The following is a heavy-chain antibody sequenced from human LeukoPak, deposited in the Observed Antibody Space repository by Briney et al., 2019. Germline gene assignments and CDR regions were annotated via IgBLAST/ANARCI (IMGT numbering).Heavy chain of an antibody. D-gene: IGHD6-19*01. CDR2: IWYDGSNK. J-gene: IGHJ4*02. Sequence: GGSLRLSCAASGFTFSSYGMHWVRQAPGKGLEWVAVIWYDGSNKYYADSVKGRFTISRDNSKNTLYLQMNSLRAEDTAVYYCAKDKTQGRRAVLLAVAGSVAGDWGQGTMVTVSS. CDR3: AKDKTQGRRAVLLAVAGSVAGD. CDR1: GFTFSSYG. V-gene: IGHV3-33*06.